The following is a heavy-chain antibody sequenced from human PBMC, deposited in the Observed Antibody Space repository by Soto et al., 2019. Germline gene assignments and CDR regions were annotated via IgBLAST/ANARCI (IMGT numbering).Heavy chain of an antibody. Sequence: QVQLVESGGGVVQPGRSLRLSCAASGFTFSSYGMHWVRQAPGKGLEWVAVISYDGSNKYYADSVKGRFTISRDNSKNSLYLQMNSLRDEDTAVYYCARGGYSSSWYLDYYYYGMDVWGQGTTVTVSS. CDR2: ISYDGSNK. CDR3: ARGGYSSSWYLDYYYYGMDV. V-gene: IGHV3-30*03. CDR1: GFTFSSYG. J-gene: IGHJ6*02. D-gene: IGHD6-13*01.